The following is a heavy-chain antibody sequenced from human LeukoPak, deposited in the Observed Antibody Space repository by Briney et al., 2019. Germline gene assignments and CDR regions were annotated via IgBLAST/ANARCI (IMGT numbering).Heavy chain of an antibody. V-gene: IGHV3-66*01. J-gene: IGHJ3*02. D-gene: IGHD3-16*01. CDR1: GFTVSNNH. Sequence: GSLRLSCAASGFTVSNNHMIWVRQAPGKGLELGSVIFSGGSTYYADSVKGRFTISRDNSKNMVYLQMNSLRVEDTAVYYCARAPRRLGDLLTIWGQGTMVTVSS. CDR3: ARAPRRLGDLLTI. CDR2: IFSGGST.